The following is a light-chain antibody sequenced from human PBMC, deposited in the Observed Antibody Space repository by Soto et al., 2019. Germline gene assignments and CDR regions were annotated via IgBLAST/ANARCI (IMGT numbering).Light chain of an antibody. CDR3: QQNYRTPPT. J-gene: IGKJ4*01. CDR1: QSILNY. CDR2: GAA. Sequence: DLQMTQSPSSLSASVGDIVTITRRAGQSILNYLSWYQLKPGKAPRLLMYGAASLQSGVPSRFSGSGSGTDFTLTISGLLPEDFATYYCQQNYRTPPTFGGGTKVDIK. V-gene: IGKV1-39*01.